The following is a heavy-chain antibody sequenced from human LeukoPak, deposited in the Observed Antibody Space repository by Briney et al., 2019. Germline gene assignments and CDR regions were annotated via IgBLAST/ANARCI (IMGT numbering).Heavy chain of an antibody. CDR1: EGTFSSYA. J-gene: IGHJ4*02. CDR3: ATDIVAVGPTPNYRDY. CDR2: IIPIFGTA. V-gene: IGHV1-69*13. Sequence: ASVKVSCKASEGTFSSYAISWVRQVPGQGLEWMGGIIPIFGTANYAQKFQGRVTITADESTSTAYMELSSLRSEDTAVYYCATDIVAVGPTPNYRDYWGQGTLVTVSS. D-gene: IGHD2-2*01.